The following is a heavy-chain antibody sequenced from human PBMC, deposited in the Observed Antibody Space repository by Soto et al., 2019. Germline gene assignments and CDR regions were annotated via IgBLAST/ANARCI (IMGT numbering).Heavy chain of an antibody. CDR3: ARGTTYGDYAYGTNYYYYGMDV. D-gene: IGHD4-17*01. CDR2: IIPIFGTA. J-gene: IGHJ6*02. CDR1: GGTFSSYA. Sequence: QVQLVQSGAEVKKPGSSVKVSCKASGGTFSSYAISWVRQAPGQGLEWMGGIIPIFGTANYAQKFQGRVTITADKSTSTAYMELSSLRSEDTAVYYCARGTTYGDYAYGTNYYYYGMDVWGQGTTVTVSS. V-gene: IGHV1-69*06.